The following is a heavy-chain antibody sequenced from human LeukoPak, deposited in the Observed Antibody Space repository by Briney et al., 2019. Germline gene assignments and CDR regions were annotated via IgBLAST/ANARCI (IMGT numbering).Heavy chain of an antibody. J-gene: IGHJ5*02. CDR1: GYMFTNYW. D-gene: IGHD5-24*01. CDR2: IHPVDFDT. CDR3: ARLSAPMDWFDP. Sequence: GESQKISCKGSGYMFTNYWIGWVRQMPGKGLEWMGIIHPVDFDTSYSPSLQGQVTFSADKSISTAYLQWSSLTASDTAMYYCARLSAPMDWFDPWGQGTLVTVSS. V-gene: IGHV5-51*01.